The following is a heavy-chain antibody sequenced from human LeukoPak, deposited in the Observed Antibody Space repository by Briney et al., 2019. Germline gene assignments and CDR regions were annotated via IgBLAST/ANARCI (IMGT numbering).Heavy chain of an antibody. J-gene: IGHJ5*02. CDR1: GYTFTSYD. V-gene: IGHV1-8*02. Sequence: ASVKVSCKASGYTFTSYDINWVRQATGQGLEWMGWMNPNSGNTGYAQKFQGRVTMTRNTSISTAYMELSSLRSEDTAVYYCARDTYLYGSGSYSGLDPWGQGTLVTVSS. D-gene: IGHD3-10*01. CDR2: MNPNSGNT. CDR3: ARDTYLYGSGSYSGLDP.